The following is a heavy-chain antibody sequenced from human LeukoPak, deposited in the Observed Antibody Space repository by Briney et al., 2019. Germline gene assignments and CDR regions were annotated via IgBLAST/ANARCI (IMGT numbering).Heavy chain of an antibody. D-gene: IGHD3-22*01. CDR1: GFTFSNYA. CDR2: LSASGGTT. CDR3: AKRPRDTSGYYLGAFDI. V-gene: IGHV3-23*01. J-gene: IGHJ3*02. Sequence: PGGSLRLSCAASGFTFSNYAMTWVRQAPGKGLEWVSGLSASGGTTYYADSVKGRFTISRDNSRNTLYLQINSLRAEDTAVYYCAKRPRDTSGYYLGAFDIWGQGTMVTISS.